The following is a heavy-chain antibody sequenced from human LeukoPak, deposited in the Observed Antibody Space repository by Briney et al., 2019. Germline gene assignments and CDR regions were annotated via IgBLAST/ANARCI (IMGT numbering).Heavy chain of an antibody. CDR3: ARDNGRYCTNGVCYLPGAFDI. V-gene: IGHV4-34*01. CDR1: GGSFSGYY. D-gene: IGHD2-8*01. CDR2: INHSGST. J-gene: IGHJ3*02. Sequence: SETLSLTCAVYGGSFSGYYWSWIRQPPGKGLEWIGEINHSGSTNYNPSLKSRVTISVDTSKNQFSLKLSSVTAADTAVYYCARDNGRYCTNGVCYLPGAFDIWGQGTMVTVSS.